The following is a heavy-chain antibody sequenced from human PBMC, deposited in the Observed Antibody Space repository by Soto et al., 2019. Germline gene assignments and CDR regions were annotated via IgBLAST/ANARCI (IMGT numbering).Heavy chain of an antibody. V-gene: IGHV3-11*04. D-gene: IGHD2-15*01. CDR2: ISNSGSTT. J-gene: IGHJ4*02. CDR3: ARDLVGSGYFDY. Sequence: QVQVVESGGGLVQPGGSLTLSCAASGFTFSDYYMAWIRQAPGKGLDWVTYISNSGSTTYYADSVKGRFTVSRDNSKNTLYLQMNSLRAEDTAVYYCARDLVGSGYFDYWGQGTLVTVSS. CDR1: GFTFSDYY.